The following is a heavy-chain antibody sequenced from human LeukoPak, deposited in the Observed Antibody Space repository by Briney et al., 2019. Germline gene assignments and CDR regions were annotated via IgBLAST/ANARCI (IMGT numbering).Heavy chain of an antibody. Sequence: GGSLRLSCAASGFTFSSYAMSWVRQAPGEGLEWVSGLNHIGGNTIYADSVKGRFTISRDNSKNTMFLQMNSLRAEDTAVYYCARPRRYGGGENYYYYGMDVWGQGTTVTVSS. V-gene: IGHV3-23*01. CDR3: ARPRRYGGGENYYYYGMDV. CDR1: GFTFSSYA. J-gene: IGHJ6*02. CDR2: LNHIGGNT. D-gene: IGHD3-10*01.